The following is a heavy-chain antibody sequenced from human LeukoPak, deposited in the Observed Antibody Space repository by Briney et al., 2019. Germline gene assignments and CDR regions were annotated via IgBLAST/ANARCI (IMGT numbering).Heavy chain of an antibody. CDR2: IYYSGST. V-gene: IGHV4-39*01. D-gene: IGHD3-10*01. J-gene: IGHJ6*03. CDR1: GGSISSYY. Sequence: PSETLSLTCIVSGGSISSYYWGWIRQPPGKGLEWIGNIYYSGSTYYNPSLKSRVTISLDTSKNQFSLKLSSVTAADTAVYYCASVRRGFGESSKYYAYYYMGVWGKGTTVTISS. CDR3: ASVRRGFGESSKYYAYYYMGV.